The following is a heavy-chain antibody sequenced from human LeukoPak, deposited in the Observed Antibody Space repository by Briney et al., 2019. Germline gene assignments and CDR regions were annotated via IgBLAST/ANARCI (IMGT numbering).Heavy chain of an antibody. CDR2: IKQDGSEK. CDR1: GFRFSSQW. D-gene: IGHD6-19*01. Sequence: GGSLRLSRAASGFRFSSQWMSWVRQAPGKGLEWVANIKQDGSEKYYVDSVKGRFTISRDNAKNSLYLQMNSLRAEDTAVYYCARRSIAVARMGYYFDYWGQGTLVTVSS. CDR3: ARRSIAVARMGYYFDY. J-gene: IGHJ4*02. V-gene: IGHV3-7*01.